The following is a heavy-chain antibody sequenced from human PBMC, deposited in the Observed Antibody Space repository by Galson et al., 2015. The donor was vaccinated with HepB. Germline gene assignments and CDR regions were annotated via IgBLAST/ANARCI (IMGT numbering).Heavy chain of an antibody. Sequence: SLRLSCAASGFTFSSYGMHWVRQAPGKGLEWVAVISYDGSNKYYADSVKGRFTISRDNSKNTLYLQMNSLRAEDTAVYYCAKDLRGVKGGLYYYYYYGMDVWGQGTTVTVSS. CDR1: GFTFSSYG. V-gene: IGHV3-30*18. CDR2: ISYDGSNK. CDR3: AKDLRGVKGGLYYYYYYGMDV. J-gene: IGHJ6*02. D-gene: IGHD3-10*01.